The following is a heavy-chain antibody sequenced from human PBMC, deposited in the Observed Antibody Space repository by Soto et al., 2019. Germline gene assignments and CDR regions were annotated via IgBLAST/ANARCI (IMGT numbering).Heavy chain of an antibody. D-gene: IGHD1-26*01. CDR1: GGSISSGGYF. Sequence: PSGTLSLTCTVSGGSISSGGYFWSWVRQHPGKGLEWIGNIYYSGRTYYNPSLKSRVTISVDTSKNQFSLKLSSVTAADTAVYYVARFAWEVAHKVEATSEIDDLGQGTGGTISS. CDR2: IYYSGRT. J-gene: IGHJ4*02. CDR3: ARFAWEVAHKVEATSEIDD. V-gene: IGHV4-31*03.